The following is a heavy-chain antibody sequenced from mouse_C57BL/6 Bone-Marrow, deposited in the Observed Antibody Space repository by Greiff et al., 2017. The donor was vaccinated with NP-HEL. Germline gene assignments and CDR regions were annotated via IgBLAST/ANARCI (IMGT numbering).Heavy chain of an antibody. D-gene: IGHD1-1*01. CDR1: GFNIKDYY. J-gene: IGHJ3*01. V-gene: IGHV14-1*01. Sequence: DVQLQESGAELVRPGASVKLSCTASGFNIKDYYMHWVKQRPEQGLEWIGRIDPEDGDTEYAPKFQGKATMTADTSSNTAYLQLSSLTSEDTAVYCGAPLLRGPTWFAYWGQGTLVTVSA. CDR3: APLLRGPTWFAY. CDR2: IDPEDGDT.